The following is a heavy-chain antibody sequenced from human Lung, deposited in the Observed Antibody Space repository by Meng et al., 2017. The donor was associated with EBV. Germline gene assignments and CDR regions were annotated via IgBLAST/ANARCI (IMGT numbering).Heavy chain of an antibody. D-gene: IGHD2-2*01. J-gene: IGHJ4*02. CDR1: GYTFTSYA. Sequence: VPLVQCGSELKEPGDSVKVSCKASGYTFTSYAMNWVRQAPGQGLEWMGWINTNTGNPTYAQGFTGRFVFSLDTSVSTAYLQISSLKAEDTAVYYCARETLGYCSSTSCYIGPPDYWGQGTLVTVSS. V-gene: IGHV7-4-1*02. CDR2: INTNTGNP. CDR3: ARETLGYCSSTSCYIGPPDY.